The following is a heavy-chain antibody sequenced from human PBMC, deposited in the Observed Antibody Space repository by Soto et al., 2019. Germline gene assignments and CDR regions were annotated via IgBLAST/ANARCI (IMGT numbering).Heavy chain of an antibody. V-gene: IGHV3-30*18. CDR2: ISYDGSNK. J-gene: IGHJ6*02. D-gene: IGHD4-17*01. CDR1: GFTFSSYG. CDR3: AKDKSYGDYYYYYGMDV. Sequence: QVQLVESGGGVVQPGRSLRLSCAASGFTFSSYGMPWVRQAPGKGLEWVAVISYDGSNKYYADSVKGRFTISRDNSKNTLYLQMNSLRAEHTAVYYCAKDKSYGDYYYYYGMDVWGQGTTVTVSS.